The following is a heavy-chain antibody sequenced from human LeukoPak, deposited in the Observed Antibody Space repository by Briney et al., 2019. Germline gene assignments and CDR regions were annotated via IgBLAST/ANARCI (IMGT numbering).Heavy chain of an antibody. D-gene: IGHD1-26*01. CDR1: GGSISSYY. V-gene: IGHV4-59*12. J-gene: IGHJ6*02. Sequence: SETLSLTCTVSGGSISSYYWSWIRQPPGKGLEWIGYIYYSGSTNYNPSLKSRVTISVDTSKNQFSLKLSSVTAADTAVYYCARGVYSGSYYYYGMDVWGQGTTVTVSS. CDR2: IYYSGST. CDR3: ARGVYSGSYYYYGMDV.